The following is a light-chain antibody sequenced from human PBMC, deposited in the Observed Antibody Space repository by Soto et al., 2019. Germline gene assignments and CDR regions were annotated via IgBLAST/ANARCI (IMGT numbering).Light chain of an antibody. CDR1: HSVSSN. CDR2: GVS. V-gene: IGKV3-15*01. CDR3: QQYNDWPRT. Sequence: IGLPQSPATLSVSPGERAPVYCRASHSVSSNVAWYQHKPGQAPRLLIYGVSTRATGIPARFSGSGSETEFTLIISSLQSEDFAVYYCQQYNDWPRTFGQGTKVDIK. J-gene: IGKJ1*01.